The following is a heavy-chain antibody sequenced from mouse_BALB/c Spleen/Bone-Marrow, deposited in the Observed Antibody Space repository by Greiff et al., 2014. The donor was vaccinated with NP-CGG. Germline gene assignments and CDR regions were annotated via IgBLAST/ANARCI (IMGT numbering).Heavy chain of an antibody. V-gene: IGHV1-50*01. J-gene: IGHJ3*01. CDR1: GYTFTDYW. D-gene: IGHD2-13*01. CDR2: IDTSYTYT. CDR3: ANIYYGDYGWFSY. Sequence: VKLMESGAELVMPGASVKMSCKASGYTFTDYWIHWAKQRPGQGLEWIGAIDTSYTYTTYNQKFKGKATLTVDASSSTAYIQLSSLTSEDSAVYYCANIYYGDYGWFSYWGQGTLVTVSA.